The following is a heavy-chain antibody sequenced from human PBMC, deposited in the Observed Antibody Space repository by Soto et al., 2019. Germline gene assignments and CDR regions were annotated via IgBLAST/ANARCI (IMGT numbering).Heavy chain of an antibody. J-gene: IGHJ3*02. CDR2: IWYDGSQK. CDR1: GLSLSNYG. CDR3: EGRDDPFQM. Sequence: QVQLLESGGGVVQPGRSLRLSCAASGLSLSNYGIHWVRQVTGKGLQWVAVIWYDGSQKYYADSVRGPFIISRDNSKNMVFLEMNSLRAEDPAIYYCEGRDDPFQMWGQGKMVSVSS. V-gene: IGHV3-33*01.